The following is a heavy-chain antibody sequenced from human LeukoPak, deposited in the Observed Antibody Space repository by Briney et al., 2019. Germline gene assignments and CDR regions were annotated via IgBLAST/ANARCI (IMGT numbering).Heavy chain of an antibody. Sequence: ASVKVSCKASGYTVTSYYMHWVRQAPGQGLEWMGIINPSGFSTTYAQKFQGRVTMTRDTSTSTVYMELSSLRSEDTAVYYCARDERDGGDTAMLGANNGFDPWGQGTLVTVSS. CDR1: GYTVTSYY. J-gene: IGHJ5*02. V-gene: IGHV1-46*01. CDR3: ARDERDGGDTAMLGANNGFDP. CDR2: INPSGFST. D-gene: IGHD5-18*01.